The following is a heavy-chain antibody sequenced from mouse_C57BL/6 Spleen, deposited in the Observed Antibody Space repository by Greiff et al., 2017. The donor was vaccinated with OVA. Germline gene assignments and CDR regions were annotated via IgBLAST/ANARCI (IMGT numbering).Heavy chain of an antibody. CDR2: IRLKSDNYAT. J-gene: IGHJ3*01. D-gene: IGHD2-1*01. V-gene: IGHV6-3*01. CDR1: GFTFSNYW. Sequence: EVQLVESGGGLVQPGGSMKLSCVASGFTFSNYWMNWVRQSPEKGLEWVAQIRLKSDNYATHYAESVKGRFTISRDDSKSSVYLQMNNLRAEDTGIYYCTEGYGNNAWFAYWGQGTLVTVSA. CDR3: TEGYGNNAWFAY.